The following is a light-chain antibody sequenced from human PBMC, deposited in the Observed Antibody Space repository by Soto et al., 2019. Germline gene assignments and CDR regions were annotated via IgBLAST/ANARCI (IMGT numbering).Light chain of an antibody. V-gene: IGKV3-20*01. J-gene: IGKJ2*02. CDR2: GGS. Sequence: EIVWTQSPGTLSLSPGERATLACRASQSVSNTYLAWYQQKPGQAPRLLMYGGSRRATGIPDRFSGSGSGTDFILTISRLEPEDFAVYFCQQYGRSPGTFGQGTKLELK. CDR1: QSVSNTY. CDR3: QQYGRSPGT.